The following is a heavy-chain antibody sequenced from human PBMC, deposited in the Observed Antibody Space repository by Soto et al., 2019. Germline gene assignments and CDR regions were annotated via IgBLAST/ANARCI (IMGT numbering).Heavy chain of an antibody. CDR1: GGSFSGYY. V-gene: IGHV4-34*01. CDR3: ARAYCSGAPFYF. CDR2: INHSGST. Sequence: SETLSLTCAVYGGSFSGYYWSWIRQPPGKGLEWIGEINHSGSTNYNPSLKSRVTISVDTSENQFSLKLSSVTAADTAVYYCARAYCSGAPFYFWGKGTLVPVAS. D-gene: IGHD6-19*01. J-gene: IGHJ4*02.